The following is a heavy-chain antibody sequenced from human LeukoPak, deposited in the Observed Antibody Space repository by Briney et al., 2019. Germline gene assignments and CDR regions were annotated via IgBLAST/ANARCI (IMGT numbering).Heavy chain of an antibody. CDR3: ARSLTGGVYYFDY. Sequence: ASVKVSCKASGGTFSSYAISWVRQAPGQGLEWMGGIIPILGTANYAQKFLGRVTTTTDESTSTAYMELSSLRSEDTAVYYCARSLTGGVYYFDYWGQGTLVTVSS. CDR2: IIPILGTA. J-gene: IGHJ4*02. V-gene: IGHV1-69*05. CDR1: GGTFSSYA. D-gene: IGHD3-9*01.